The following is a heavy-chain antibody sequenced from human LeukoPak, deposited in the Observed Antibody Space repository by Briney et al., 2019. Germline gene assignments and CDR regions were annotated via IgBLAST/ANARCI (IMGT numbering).Heavy chain of an antibody. CDR2: IGSSSTFI. CDR3: AKAHPGFGY. CDR1: GFTFTSYT. Sequence: GGSLGLSCAASGFTFTSYTMNWVRQAPGKGLEWVSSIGSSSTFIYYADSVKGRFTISRDNAKNSLFLQMNSLRAEDTAVYYCAKAHPGFGYWGQGTLVTVSS. V-gene: IGHV3-21*01. J-gene: IGHJ4*02.